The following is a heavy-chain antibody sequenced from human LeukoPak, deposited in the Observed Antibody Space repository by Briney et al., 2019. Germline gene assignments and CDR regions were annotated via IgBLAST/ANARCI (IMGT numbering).Heavy chain of an antibody. D-gene: IGHD3-3*01. CDR3: AREIRFLEWLYYYYYGMDV. CDR2: INPSGGST. J-gene: IGHJ6*02. V-gene: IGHV1-46*01. CDR1: GYTFTSYY. Sequence: GASVKVSCKASGYTFTSYYMHWVRQAPGQGLEWMGIINPSGGSTSYAQKFQGRVTMTRDTSTSTVYMELSSLRSEDTAVYYCAREIRFLEWLYYYYYGMDVWGQGTTVTVSS.